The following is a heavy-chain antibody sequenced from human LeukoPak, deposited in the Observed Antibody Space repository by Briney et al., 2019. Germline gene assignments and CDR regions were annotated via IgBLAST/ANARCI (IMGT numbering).Heavy chain of an antibody. J-gene: IGHJ4*02. V-gene: IGHV4-4*07. CDR1: GGSISSYY. CDR2: IYTSGST. CDR3: ARDRDFWSGYHVDY. D-gene: IGHD3-3*01. Sequence: SETLSLTCTVSGGSISSYYWSWIRQPAGKGLKWIGRIYTSGSTNYNPSLKSRVTMSVDTSKNQFSLKLSSVTAADTAVYYCARDRDFWSGYHVDYWGQGTLVTVSS.